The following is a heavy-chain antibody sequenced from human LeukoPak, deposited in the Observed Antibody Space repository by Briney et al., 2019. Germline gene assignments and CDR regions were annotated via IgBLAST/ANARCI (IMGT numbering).Heavy chain of an antibody. Sequence: SGTLSLTCTVSGGYISSGGYYWSWIRQPPGKGLEWIGYIYHSGGTYYNPSLKSRVTISVDRSKNQFSLKLSSVTAADTAVYYCARDQVYSSSSGGLDYWGQGTLVTVSS. CDR1: GGYISSGGYY. V-gene: IGHV4-30-2*01. CDR2: IYHSGGT. D-gene: IGHD6-6*01. J-gene: IGHJ4*02. CDR3: ARDQVYSSSSGGLDY.